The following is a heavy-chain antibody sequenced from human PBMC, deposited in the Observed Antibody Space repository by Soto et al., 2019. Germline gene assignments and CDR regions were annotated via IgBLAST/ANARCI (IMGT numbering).Heavy chain of an antibody. CDR2: IYWDDDK. D-gene: IGHD3-10*01. J-gene: IGHJ4*01. Sequence: QITLKESGPPLVKPTQTLTLTCAFSGFSLTTTGVNVAWIRQPPGKALEWLALIYWDDDKRYRPSLRSRLTITKDTSKNQVVLTMTNMDPVDTGTYYCARRDDYGSLDYWGHGTLVTVSS. CDR1: GFSLTTTGVN. V-gene: IGHV2-5*02. CDR3: ARRDDYGSLDY.